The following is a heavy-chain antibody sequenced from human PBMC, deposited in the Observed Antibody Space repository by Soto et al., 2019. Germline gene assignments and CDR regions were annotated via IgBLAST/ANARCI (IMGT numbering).Heavy chain of an antibody. V-gene: IGHV4-39*01. CDR1: GGAISSSSYY. Sequence: SETLSLTCTVSGGAISSSSYYWGWIRQPPGKGLEWIGSIYYSGSTYYNPSLKSGVTISVDTSKNQFSLKLSSVTAADTAVYYCAVSLGYYYGMDVWGQGTTVTVSS. D-gene: IGHD3-3*01. CDR2: IYYSGST. J-gene: IGHJ6*02. CDR3: AVSLGYYYGMDV.